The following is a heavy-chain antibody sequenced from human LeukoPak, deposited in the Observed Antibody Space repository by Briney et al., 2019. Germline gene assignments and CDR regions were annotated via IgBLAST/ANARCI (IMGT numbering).Heavy chain of an antibody. D-gene: IGHD3-3*01. CDR3: ARARATPRYDFWSGYYTDYYYGMDV. Sequence: GGSLRLSCAASGFTFSSYSMNWVRQAPGKGLEWVAVISYDGSNKYYADSVKGRFTISRDNSKNTLYLQMNSLRAEDTAVYYCARARATPRYDFWSGYYTDYYYGMDVWGQGTTVTVSS. CDR1: GFTFSSYS. CDR2: ISYDGSNK. V-gene: IGHV3-30*03. J-gene: IGHJ6*02.